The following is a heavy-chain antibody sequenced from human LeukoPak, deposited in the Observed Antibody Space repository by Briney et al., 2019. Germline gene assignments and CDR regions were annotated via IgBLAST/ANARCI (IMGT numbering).Heavy chain of an antibody. CDR3: ARRRDFIDY. D-gene: IGHD5-24*01. Sequence: GGSLRLSCAASGFTLSDYYMSWIRQAPGKGLEWVSCSSSSGSTIYYADSVKGRFAISRDNAKNSLYLQMNSLRAEDTAVYYCARRRDFIDYWGQGTLVTVSS. CDR1: GFTLSDYY. CDR2: SSSSGSTI. J-gene: IGHJ4*02. V-gene: IGHV3-11*01.